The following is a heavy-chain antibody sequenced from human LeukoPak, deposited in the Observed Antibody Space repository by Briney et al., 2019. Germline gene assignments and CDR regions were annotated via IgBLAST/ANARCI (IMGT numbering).Heavy chain of an antibody. D-gene: IGHD2-2*01. CDR3: ARAPVLGYCSSTSCYGTMWFDP. CDR1: GFIFSDYY. V-gene: IGHV3-11*04. CDR2: ISSSGSTI. J-gene: IGHJ5*02. Sequence: PGGSLRLSCAASGFIFSDYYMSWIRQAPGKGLEWVSYISSSGSTIYYADSVKGRLTISRDNAKNSLYLQMNSLRAEDTAVYYCARAPVLGYCSSTSCYGTMWFDPWGQGTLVTVSS.